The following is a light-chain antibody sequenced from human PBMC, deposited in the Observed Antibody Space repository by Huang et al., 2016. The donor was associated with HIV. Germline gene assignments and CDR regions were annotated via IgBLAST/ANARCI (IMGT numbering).Light chain of an antibody. Sequence: EIVLTQSPATLSLSPGERATLSCRASQSVGTYLAWYQQKPGQAPRLLIYDSSNRATGIPARFRGSGSGTDFTLTISSLEPEDFAVYYCQQRSHYYTFGQGTRLEIE. CDR2: DSS. J-gene: IGKJ2*01. CDR3: QQRSHYYT. V-gene: IGKV3-11*01. CDR1: QSVGTY.